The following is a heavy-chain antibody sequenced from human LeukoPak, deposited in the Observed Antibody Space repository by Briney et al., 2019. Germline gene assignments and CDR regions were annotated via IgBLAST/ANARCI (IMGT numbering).Heavy chain of an antibody. J-gene: IGHJ4*02. D-gene: IGHD6-6*01. CDR2: ISSSSSTI. Sequence: GGSLRLSCAASGFTFSSYSMNWVRQAPGKGLEWVSYISSSSSTIYYADSVKGRFTISRDNAKNSPYLQMNSLRAEDTAVYYCARGEQLGPFDYWGQGTLVTVSS. CDR1: GFTFSSYS. V-gene: IGHV3-48*01. CDR3: ARGEQLGPFDY.